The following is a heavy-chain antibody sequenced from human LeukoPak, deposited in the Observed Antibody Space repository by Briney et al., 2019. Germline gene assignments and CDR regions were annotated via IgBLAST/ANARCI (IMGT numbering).Heavy chain of an antibody. D-gene: IGHD2-15*01. CDR1: GFTFSSYA. CDR3: AKDVGIVVVVAANGGYFDY. V-gene: IGHV3-23*01. J-gene: IGHJ4*02. Sequence: GGSLRLSCAASGFTFSSYAMSWVRQAPGKGLEWVSAISGSGGSTYYADSVKGRFTISRDNSKNTLYMQMNSLRAEDTAVYYCAKDVGIVVVVAANGGYFDYWGQGTLVTVSS. CDR2: ISGSGGST.